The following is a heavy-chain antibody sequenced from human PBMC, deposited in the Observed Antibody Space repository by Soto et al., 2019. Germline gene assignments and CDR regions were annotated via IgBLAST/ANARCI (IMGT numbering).Heavy chain of an antibody. CDR2: ISAYNSNT. J-gene: IGHJ6*02. V-gene: IGHV1-18*01. CDR3: ARDQGISIFGVSV. Sequence: ASVKVSCKASCYTFTNYGITSVRQAPGQGLEWMGWISAYNSNTNYAQKFQGRVTMTTDTSTSTAYMELRSLRSDDTAVYYCARDQGISIFGVSVWGQGTTVTVSS. D-gene: IGHD3-3*01. CDR1: CYTFTNYG.